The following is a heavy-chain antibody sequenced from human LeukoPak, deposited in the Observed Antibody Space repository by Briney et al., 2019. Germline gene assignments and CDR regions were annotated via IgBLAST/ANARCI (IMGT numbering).Heavy chain of an antibody. J-gene: IGHJ6*03. CDR2: IYTSGST. CDR1: GGSISSGSYY. Sequence: SETLSLTCTVSGGSISSGSYYWRWIRQPAGKGLEWIGRIYTSGSTNYNPSLKSRVTISVDTSKNQFSLKLSSVTAADTAVYYCARWSGSYDYYYYMDVWGKGTTVTVSS. V-gene: IGHV4-61*02. D-gene: IGHD3-16*01. CDR3: ARWSGSYDYYYYMDV.